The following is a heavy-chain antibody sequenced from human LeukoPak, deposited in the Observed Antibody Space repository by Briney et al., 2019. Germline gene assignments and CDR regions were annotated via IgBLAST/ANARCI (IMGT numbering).Heavy chain of an antibody. Sequence: ASVTVSCKDSGYTFTSYGISWVRQAPGQGLEWMGWISAYNGNTNYAQKLQGRVTMTTDTSTSTAYMELRSLRSDDTAVYYCARYYYDSSGYTPIDYWGQGTLVTVSS. J-gene: IGHJ4*02. CDR1: GYTFTSYG. V-gene: IGHV1-18*01. CDR3: ARYYYDSSGYTPIDY. CDR2: ISAYNGNT. D-gene: IGHD3-22*01.